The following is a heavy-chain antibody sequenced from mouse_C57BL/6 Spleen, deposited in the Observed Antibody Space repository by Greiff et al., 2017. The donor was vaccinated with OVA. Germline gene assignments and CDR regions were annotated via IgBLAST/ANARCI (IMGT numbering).Heavy chain of an antibody. CDR2: IHPNSGST. CDR1: GYTFTSYW. Sequence: QVQLQQPGAELVKPGASVKLSCKASGYTFTSYWMHWVKQRPGQGLEWIGMIHPNSGSTNYNEKFKSKATLTVDKSSSTAYMQRSSLTSEDSAVYYCARWGDYDGDYFDYWGQGTTLTVSS. V-gene: IGHV1-64*01. CDR3: ARWGDYDGDYFDY. J-gene: IGHJ2*01. D-gene: IGHD2-4*01.